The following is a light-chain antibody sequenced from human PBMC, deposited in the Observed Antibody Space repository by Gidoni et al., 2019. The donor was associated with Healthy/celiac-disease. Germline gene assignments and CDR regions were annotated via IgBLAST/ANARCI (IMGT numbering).Light chain of an antibody. CDR2: DAS. CDR3: QQFNTWWT. J-gene: IGKJ1*01. V-gene: IGKV1-13*02. CDR1: QGISSA. Sequence: AIQLTQSPSSLSASVGDRVTITCRASQGISSALAWYQQKPGKAPKLLIYDASSLESGVPSRFSGSGSGIDFTLTISSLQPEDFATYYCQQFNTWWTFGQGTKVEIK.